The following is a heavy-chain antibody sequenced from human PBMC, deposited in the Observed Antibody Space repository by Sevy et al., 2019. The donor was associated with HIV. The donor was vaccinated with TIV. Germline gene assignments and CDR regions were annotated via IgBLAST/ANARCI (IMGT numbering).Heavy chain of an antibody. J-gene: IGHJ6*02. CDR1: GYSFTNFD. D-gene: IGHD3-3*01. CDR2: MNPNNGNT. Sequence: ASVKVSCKAAGYSFTNFDINWVRQATGQGLEWMGWMNPNNGNTHYAQKFQGRVTMTRSSSGNTAYMELSSLTSEDTAIYYCARARLDYEFWSGSYFSRAPWGYKYYAMDVWGQGTTVTVSS. CDR3: ARARLDYEFWSGSYFSRAPWGYKYYAMDV. V-gene: IGHV1-8*01.